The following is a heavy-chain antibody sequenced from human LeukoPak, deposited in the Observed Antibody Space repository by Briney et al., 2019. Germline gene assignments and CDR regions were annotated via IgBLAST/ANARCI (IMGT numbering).Heavy chain of an antibody. CDR1: GFTFSSYW. J-gene: IGHJ4*02. D-gene: IGHD3-16*02. V-gene: IGHV3-7*01. CDR2: IKLDGSEK. Sequence: GGSLRLSCAASGFTFSSYWMSWVRQAPGKGLEWVANIKLDGSEKYCVDSVKGRFTISRDNAKKSLYLQMNSLRDEDTAVYYCARDFFAFGGVIALLDYWGQGTLVTVSS. CDR3: ARDFFAFGGVIALLDY.